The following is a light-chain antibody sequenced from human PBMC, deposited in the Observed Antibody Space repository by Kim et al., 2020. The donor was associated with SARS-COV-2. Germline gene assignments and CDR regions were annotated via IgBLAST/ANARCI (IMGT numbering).Light chain of an antibody. CDR3: LQDYNYPYT. J-gene: IGKJ2*01. Sequence: STSVRDTVTITCRSSHDIRNDLVWYQQKPAKAPKLLIYSASSLQSGVPSRFSGSVSGTDFSLTISSLQPEDFATYYCLQDYNYPYTFGQGTKLEI. CDR2: SAS. V-gene: IGKV1-6*01. CDR1: HDIRND.